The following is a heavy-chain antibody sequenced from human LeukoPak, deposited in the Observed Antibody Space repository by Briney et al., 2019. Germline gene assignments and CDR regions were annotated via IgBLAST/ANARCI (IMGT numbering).Heavy chain of an antibody. CDR2: IKQDGSEE. V-gene: IGHV3-7*01. D-gene: IGHD3-3*01. Sequence: GGSLRLSCAASGFTFSSYWMSWVRQAPGKGLEWVANIKQDGSEEYYVDSVKGRFTISRDNAKNSLYLQMNSLRAEDTAVYYCARDRAQHYDFWSGLDYWGQGTLVTVSS. CDR1: GFTFSSYW. J-gene: IGHJ4*02. CDR3: ARDRAQHYDFWSGLDY.